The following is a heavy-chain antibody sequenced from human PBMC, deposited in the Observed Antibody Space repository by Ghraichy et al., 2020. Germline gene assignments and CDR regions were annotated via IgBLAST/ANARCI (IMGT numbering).Heavy chain of an antibody. CDR1: GFTFSSYA. J-gene: IGHJ4*02. V-gene: IGHV3-30-3*01. CDR3: ATGLLWFGELVGGVDY. CDR2: ISYDGSNK. Sequence: GESLNISSAASGFTFSSYAMHWVRQAPGKGLEWVAVISYDGSNKYYADSVKGRFTISRDNSKNTLYLQMNSLRAEDTAVYYCATGLLWFGELVGGVDYWGQGTLVTVSS. D-gene: IGHD3-10*01.